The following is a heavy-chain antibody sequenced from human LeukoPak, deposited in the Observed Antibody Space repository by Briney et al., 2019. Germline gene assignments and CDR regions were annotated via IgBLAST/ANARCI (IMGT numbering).Heavy chain of an antibody. V-gene: IGHV4-59*01. Sequence: PSETLSLTCTVSGGSISSYYWSWIRQPPGKGLEWIGYIYYSGSTNYNPSLKSRVTISVDTSKNQFSLKLSSVTAADTAVYYCARGRVAATGYYYYYMDVWGKGTTVTVSS. J-gene: IGHJ6*03. CDR3: ARGRVAATGYYYYYMDV. CDR2: IYYSGST. CDR1: GGSISSYY. D-gene: IGHD6-13*01.